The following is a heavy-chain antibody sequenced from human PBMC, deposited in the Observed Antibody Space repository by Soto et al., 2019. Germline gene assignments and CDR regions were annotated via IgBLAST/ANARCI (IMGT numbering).Heavy chain of an antibody. Sequence: QVQLQESGPGLLKPTQTLFLTCTVSGDSVYSRPHSWTWIRQLPDKGLEYIGYIFYSGTTYYNPSLKDRVTISLDTSKNQFYLSLTSVTAADTAVYYCAGPTSYFEYWGQGTLVNVSS. CDR3: AGPTSYFEY. CDR1: GDSVYSRPHS. J-gene: IGHJ4*02. CDR2: IFYSGTT. V-gene: IGHV4-31*03.